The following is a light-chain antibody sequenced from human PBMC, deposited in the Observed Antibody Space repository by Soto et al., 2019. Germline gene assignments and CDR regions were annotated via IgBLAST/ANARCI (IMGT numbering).Light chain of an antibody. V-gene: IGKV3-20*01. CDR1: QSFSGSY. Sequence: EIVLTQSPGTLSLSPGERATHSCKTSQSFSGSYLAWYQQKPGQAPRLLIYSTSNRATGIPDRFSGSGSGTDFTLTIRRLEPEDFAVYYCQQYGSSFGQGIKLEIQ. CDR2: STS. CDR3: QQYGSS. J-gene: IGKJ2*01.